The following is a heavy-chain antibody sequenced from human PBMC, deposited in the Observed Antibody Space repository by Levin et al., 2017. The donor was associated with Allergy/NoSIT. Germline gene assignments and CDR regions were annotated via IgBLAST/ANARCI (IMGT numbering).Heavy chain of an antibody. CDR2: ITSSSSYT. J-gene: IGHJ4*02. CDR3: ARDVDYHGSGSYD. CDR1: GFTFSDSY. Sequence: GESLKISCAASGFTFSDSYMTWIRQAPGKGLEWVSYITSSSSYTDYADSVKGRFTISRDNAKNSLYLQMNSLRVDDTAVYYCARDVDYHGSGSYDWGQGTLVTVSS. V-gene: IGHV3-11*05. D-gene: IGHD3-10*01.